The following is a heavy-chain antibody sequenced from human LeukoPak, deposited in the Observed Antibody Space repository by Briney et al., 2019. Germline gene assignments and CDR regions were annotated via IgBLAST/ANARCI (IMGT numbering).Heavy chain of an antibody. D-gene: IGHD3-10*01. CDR3: AKEGDYYGSGSYRDGFDI. CDR2: IRYDGINK. J-gene: IGHJ3*02. Sequence: GRSLRLSCAASGFSFSSYSMHWVRQAPGKGLEWVAFIRYDGINKYYADSVKGRFTISRDSFKNTLYLQMNSLRSEDTAVYYCAKEGDYYGSGSYRDGFDIWGQGTRATVSS. CDR1: GFSFSSYS. V-gene: IGHV3-30*02.